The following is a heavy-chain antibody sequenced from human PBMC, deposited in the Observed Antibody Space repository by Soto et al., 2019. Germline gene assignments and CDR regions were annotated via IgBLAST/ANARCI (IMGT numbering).Heavy chain of an antibody. CDR3: ARDPDISSGWHYFDY. V-gene: IGHV3-7*05. J-gene: IGHJ4*02. Sequence: GGSLRLSCAASGFTFSNHWMTWVRQAPGKGLEWVASVKQDGSEIYYGDSVKGRFTISRDNAKNSLFLQLNSLRAEDTAMYYCARDPDISSGWHYFDYWGQGTLVTVSS. CDR1: GFTFSNHW. D-gene: IGHD6-19*01. CDR2: VKQDGSEI.